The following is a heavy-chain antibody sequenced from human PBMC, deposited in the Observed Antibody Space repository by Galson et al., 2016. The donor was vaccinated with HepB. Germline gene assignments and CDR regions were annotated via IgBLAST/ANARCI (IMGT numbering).Heavy chain of an antibody. Sequence: RQAPGKGLEWVAVISHDGRKKYYGDSVQGRFTISRDNSKNALYLQMNSLRAEDTAVYYCAKAKLWFGELLPGDWGQGTLVIVSS. CDR3: AKAKLWFGELLPGD. CDR2: ISHDGRKK. D-gene: IGHD3-10*01. V-gene: IGHV3-30*04. J-gene: IGHJ4*02.